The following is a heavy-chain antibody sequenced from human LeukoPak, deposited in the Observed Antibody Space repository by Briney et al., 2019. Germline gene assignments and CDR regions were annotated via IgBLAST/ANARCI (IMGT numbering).Heavy chain of an antibody. Sequence: SETLSLTCAVSGGSLSGYYWSWIRQPAGKGLEWIGRIYTSGSTNYNPSLKSRVTISVDTSKNQFSLKLSSVTAADTAVYYCAREDDSSGYSLDYWGQGTLVTVSS. CDR3: AREDDSSGYSLDY. V-gene: IGHV4-4*07. CDR2: IYTSGST. D-gene: IGHD3-22*01. CDR1: GGSLSGYY. J-gene: IGHJ4*02.